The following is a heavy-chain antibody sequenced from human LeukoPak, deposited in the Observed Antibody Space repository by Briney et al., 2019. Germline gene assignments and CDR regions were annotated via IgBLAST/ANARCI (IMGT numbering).Heavy chain of an antibody. Sequence: GGSLRLSCAASGFTFSCYNMNWVRQAPGKWLEWVSSITFSSSYIYYADSVKGRFTISRDNAKNSLYLQMDSLRAEDTAVYYCARGREGYNSYDYWGQGTLVTVSS. CDR3: ARGREGYNSYDY. D-gene: IGHD5-24*01. CDR1: GFTFSCYN. J-gene: IGHJ4*02. V-gene: IGHV3-21*01. CDR2: ITFSSSYI.